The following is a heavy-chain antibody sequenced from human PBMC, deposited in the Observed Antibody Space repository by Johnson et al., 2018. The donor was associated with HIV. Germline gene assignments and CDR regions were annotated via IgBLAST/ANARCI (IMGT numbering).Heavy chain of an antibody. CDR2: ISYHGSNT. CDR3: ARETPLGASSGDYRGAFDI. D-gene: IGHD3-22*01. Sequence: VQLVESGGGLVQPGGSLRLSCAASGFTFSSYGMHWVRQAPGKGLEWVAVISYHGSNTYYADSMKGRFTISRDNSKNTLYLQMNSLRAEDTALYYCARETPLGASSGDYRGAFDIWGPDTMVTVSS. CDR1: GFTFSSYG. V-gene: IGHV3-33*05. J-gene: IGHJ3*02.